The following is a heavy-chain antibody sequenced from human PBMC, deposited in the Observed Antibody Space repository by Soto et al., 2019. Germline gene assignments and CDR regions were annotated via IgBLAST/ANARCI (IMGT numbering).Heavy chain of an antibody. CDR1: GGSISSYY. CDR2: IYYSGST. Sequence: SETLSLTCPVSGGSISSYYWSWIRQPPGKGLEWIGYIYYSGSTNYNPSLKSRVTISVDTSKNQFSLKLSSVTAADTAVYYCARIRLTQLVYFDYWGQGTLVTVSS. J-gene: IGHJ4*02. D-gene: IGHD6-13*01. V-gene: IGHV4-59*01. CDR3: ARIRLTQLVYFDY.